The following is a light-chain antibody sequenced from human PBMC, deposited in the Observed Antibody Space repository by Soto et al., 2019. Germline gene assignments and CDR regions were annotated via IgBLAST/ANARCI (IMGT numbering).Light chain of an antibody. J-gene: IGKJ3*01. CDR2: SAS. Sequence: EIVLTQSPGTLSLSPGERATLSCRASQSVSSSYLAWYQQKPGQAARLLIYSASSRATGIPDRFSGSGSGTDFTLTISRLEPEDFAVYYCQQYGSSLLFTFGPGTKVDIK. CDR3: QQYGSSLLFT. V-gene: IGKV3-20*01. CDR1: QSVSSSY.